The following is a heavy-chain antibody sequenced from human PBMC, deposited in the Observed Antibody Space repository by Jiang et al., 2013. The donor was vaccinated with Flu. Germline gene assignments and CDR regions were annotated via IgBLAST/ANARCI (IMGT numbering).Heavy chain of an antibody. V-gene: IGHV1-69*06. D-gene: IGHD5-24*01. J-gene: IGHJ4*02. Sequence: GAEVKKPGSSVKVSCKASGGTFSSYAISWVRQAPGQGLEWMGGIIPIFGTANYAQKFQGRVTITADKSTSTAYMELSSLRSEDTAVYYCASRTRLRDGYQGSDYWGQGTLVTVSS. CDR3: ASRTRLRDGYQGSDY. CDR1: GGTFSSYA. CDR2: IIPIFGTA.